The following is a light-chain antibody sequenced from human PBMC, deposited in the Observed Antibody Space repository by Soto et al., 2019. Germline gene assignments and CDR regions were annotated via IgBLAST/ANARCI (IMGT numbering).Light chain of an antibody. J-gene: IGLJ1*01. Sequence: QSVLTQPASVSGSPGQSIAISCTATSSDVGGYNYVSWYQHHPGKAPKLMIYDVSNRPSGVSDRFSGSKSGNTASLTISGLQAVDEADYYCSSYTSSGNNVCATGTKVTVL. CDR2: DVS. V-gene: IGLV2-14*03. CDR1: SSDVGGYNY. CDR3: SSYTSSGNNV.